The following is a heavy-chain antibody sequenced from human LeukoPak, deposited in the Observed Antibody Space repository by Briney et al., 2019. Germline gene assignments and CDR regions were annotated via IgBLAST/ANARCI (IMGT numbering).Heavy chain of an antibody. D-gene: IGHD3-3*01. CDR1: GDSVSSNSAA. CDR2: TYYRSKWYN. CDR3: ARDGIPDFWSGLYYFDY. V-gene: IGHV6-1*01. J-gene: IGHJ4*02. Sequence: SQTLSLTCAISGDSVSSNSAAWNWIMQSPSRGLEWLGRTYYRSKWYNDYAVSVKSRITINPDTSKNQFSLQLNSVTPEDTAVYYCARDGIPDFWSGLYYFDYWGQGTLVTVSS.